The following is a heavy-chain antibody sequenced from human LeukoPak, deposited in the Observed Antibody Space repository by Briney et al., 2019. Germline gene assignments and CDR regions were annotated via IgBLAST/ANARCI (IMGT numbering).Heavy chain of an antibody. D-gene: IGHD2-15*01. J-gene: IGHJ4*02. Sequence: ASGPTLVKPTQTLTLTCTFSGFSLSTSGVGVGWIRQPPGKALEWLALIYWDDDKRYSPSLKSRLTITKDTSKNQVVLTMTNMDPVDTATYYYAHIQRGLYCSGGSCSVEPLYYFDYWGQGTLVTVSS. CDR1: GFSLSTSGVG. CDR3: AHIQRGLYCSGGSCSVEPLYYFDY. CDR2: IYWDDDK. V-gene: IGHV2-5*02.